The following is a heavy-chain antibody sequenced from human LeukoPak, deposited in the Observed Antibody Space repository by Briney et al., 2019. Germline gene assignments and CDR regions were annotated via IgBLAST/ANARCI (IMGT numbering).Heavy chain of an antibody. Sequence: GGSLRLSCVASGLPIGDFAMHWVRQAPGQGLEWVSLISGDGVSTFFTDSVKGRFTISRDNAEHSLYLQMSGLRAEDTAVYYCAREKNYYGMDVWGQGTTVTVSS. V-gene: IGHV3-43*02. J-gene: IGHJ6*02. CDR2: ISGDGVST. CDR3: AREKNYYGMDV. CDR1: GLPIGDFA.